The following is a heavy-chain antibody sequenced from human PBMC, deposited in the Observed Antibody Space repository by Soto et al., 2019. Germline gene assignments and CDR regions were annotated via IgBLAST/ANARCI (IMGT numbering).Heavy chain of an antibody. Sequence: PGGSLRLSCSASGFTFSSYAMHWVRQAPGKGLEYVSAISSNGGSTYYADSVKGRFTISRDNSKNTLYLQMSSLKASDTAMYYCARTSAAGKYYYGMDVWGQGTTVTVSS. J-gene: IGHJ6*02. D-gene: IGHD6-13*01. CDR2: ISSNGGST. V-gene: IGHV3-64D*06. CDR1: GFTFSSYA. CDR3: ARTSAAGKYYYGMDV.